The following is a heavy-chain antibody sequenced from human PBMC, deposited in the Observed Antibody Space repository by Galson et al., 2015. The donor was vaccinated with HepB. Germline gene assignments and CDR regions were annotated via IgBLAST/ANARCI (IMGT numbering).Heavy chain of an antibody. V-gene: IGHV1-3*01. J-gene: IGHJ4*02. Sequence: SVKVSCKASGYTFTRHAIHWVRQAPGQRLEWMGWINAGNGTRKYSQKFQGRVIITRDTSANTTYMELSSLRSEDTAIYYCARGVKYFDYWGQGTRVTVSS. CDR2: INAGNGTR. CDR3: ARGVKYFDY. D-gene: IGHD3-16*02. CDR1: GYTFTRHA.